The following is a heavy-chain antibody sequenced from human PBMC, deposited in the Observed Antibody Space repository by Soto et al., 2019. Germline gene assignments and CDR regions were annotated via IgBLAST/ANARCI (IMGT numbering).Heavy chain of an antibody. CDR3: AKDEGNSGHDSGFDY. D-gene: IGHD5-12*01. CDR1: GFTFSSYG. Sequence: GGSLRLSCAASGFTFSSYGMHWVRQAPGKGLEWVAVISYDGSNKYYADSVKGRFTISRDNSKNTLYLQMNSLRAEDTAVYYCAKDEGNSGHDSGFDYWGQGTPVTVSS. V-gene: IGHV3-30*18. CDR2: ISYDGSNK. J-gene: IGHJ4*02.